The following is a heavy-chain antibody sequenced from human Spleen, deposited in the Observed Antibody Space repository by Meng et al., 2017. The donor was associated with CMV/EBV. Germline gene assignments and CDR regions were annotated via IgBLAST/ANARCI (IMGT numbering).Heavy chain of an antibody. CDR1: GFTFGDYA. CDR3: ARDLGITMVRGVNYYYGMDV. D-gene: IGHD3-10*01. CDR2: IRSKAYGGTT. Sequence: GESLKISCTGSGFTFGDYAMTWVRQAPGKGLEWVGFIRSKAYGGTTEYAASVKGRFTISRDDSKSIAYLQMNSLKTEDTALYHCARDLGITMVRGVNYYYGMDVWGQGTTVTVSS. J-gene: IGHJ6*02. V-gene: IGHV3-49*04.